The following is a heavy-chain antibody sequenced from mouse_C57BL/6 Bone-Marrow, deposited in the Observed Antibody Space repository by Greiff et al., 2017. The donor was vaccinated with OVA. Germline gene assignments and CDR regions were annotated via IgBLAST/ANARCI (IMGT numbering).Heavy chain of an antibody. J-gene: IGHJ3*01. CDR2: ISGGGGNT. D-gene: IGHD2-5*01. CDR1: GFTFSSYT. V-gene: IGHV5-9*01. CDR3: ASAYYSNPAWFAY. Sequence: EVHLVESGGGLVKPGGSLKLSCAASGFTFSSYTMSWVRQTPEKRLEWVATISGGGGNTYYPDSVKGRFTISRDNAKNTLYLQMSSLRAEDTALYYCASAYYSNPAWFAYWGQETLVTVSA.